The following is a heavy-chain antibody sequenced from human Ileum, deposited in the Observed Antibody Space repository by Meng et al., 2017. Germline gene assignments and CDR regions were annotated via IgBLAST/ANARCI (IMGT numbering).Heavy chain of an antibody. J-gene: IGHJ4*02. V-gene: IGHV4-31*03. CDR2: IFYTGTT. Sequence: QGQLQESGPGLVKPSQTLSLTCTVSGGTLSRAGYYWSWIRQFPGKGLEWIGFIFYTGTTYYNPSLESRVTISVDTSKNQYYLKMNSVTAADTDVYYCARDVMGIRDGAVEDYWGQGTLVTVSS. D-gene: IGHD5-24*01. CDR1: GGTLSRAGYY. CDR3: ARDVMGIRDGAVEDY.